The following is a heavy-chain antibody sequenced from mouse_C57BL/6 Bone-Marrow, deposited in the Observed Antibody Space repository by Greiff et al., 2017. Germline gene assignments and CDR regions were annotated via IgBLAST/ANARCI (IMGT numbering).Heavy chain of an antibody. CDR1: GFSFNTYA. Sequence: DVMLVESGGGLVQPKGSLKLSCAASGFSFNTYAMNWVRQAPGKGLEWVARIRSKSNNYATYYADSVKDRFTISRDDSVSMLYLQMNNLKTEDTAMYYCVRDPAWFAYWGQGTLVTVSA. CDR2: IRSKSNNYAT. CDR3: VRDPAWFAY. J-gene: IGHJ3*01. V-gene: IGHV10-1*01.